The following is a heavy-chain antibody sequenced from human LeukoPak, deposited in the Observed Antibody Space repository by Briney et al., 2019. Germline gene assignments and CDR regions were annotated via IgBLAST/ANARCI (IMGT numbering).Heavy chain of an antibody. Sequence: GASVKVSCKSSGGTFSSYAISWVRQAPGQGLEWMGGIIPIFGTANYAQKFQGRVTITADESTSTAYMELSSLRSEDTAVYYCASPLHGIVVGGRLAFDIWGQGTMVTVSS. CDR1: GGTFSSYA. CDR3: ASPLHGIVVGGRLAFDI. CDR2: IIPIFGTA. J-gene: IGHJ3*02. D-gene: IGHD1-26*01. V-gene: IGHV1-69*13.